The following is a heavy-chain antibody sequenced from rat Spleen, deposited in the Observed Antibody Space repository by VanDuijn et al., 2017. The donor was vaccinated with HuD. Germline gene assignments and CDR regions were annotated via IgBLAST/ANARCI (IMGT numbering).Heavy chain of an antibody. CDR2: ISPSGNYT. J-gene: IGHJ3*01. Sequence: EGQLVESGGGLVQPGGSLKLSCAASGFAFSNYGMNWVRQAPTKGLEWVASISPSGNYTNYRDSVKGRFTISRDKAKTPLYLKLDSLWSEDTATYYCATTPGRPVAYWGQGTLVTVSS. CDR3: ATTPGRPVAY. CDR1: GFAFSNYG. V-gene: IGHV5-19*01. D-gene: IGHD5-1*01.